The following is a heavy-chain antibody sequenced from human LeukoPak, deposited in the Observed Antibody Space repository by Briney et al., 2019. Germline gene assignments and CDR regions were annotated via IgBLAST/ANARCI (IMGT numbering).Heavy chain of an antibody. J-gene: IGHJ4*02. CDR2: FDPEDGET. Sequence: ASVKGSCTVSGYTLTELSMHWVRQAPGKGLEWMGGFDPEDGETIYAQKLQGRVTMTEDTSTDTAYMELSSLRSEDTAVYYCATDREVGRYYYDSSGYWKYWGQGTLVTVSS. CDR3: ATDREVGRYYYDSSGYWKY. CDR1: GYTLTELS. V-gene: IGHV1-24*01. D-gene: IGHD3-22*01.